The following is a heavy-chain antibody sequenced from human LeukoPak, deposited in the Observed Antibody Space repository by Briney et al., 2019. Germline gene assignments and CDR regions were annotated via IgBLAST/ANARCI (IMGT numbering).Heavy chain of an antibody. J-gene: IGHJ1*01. Sequence: SETLSRTCTDSGVSISTFYWSWIRQPPGKGLEWIGFIYSSGSTYYKPSLKSRVTISGDTSKNQFALKPSSVTAADTAVYYCARQSYYEYFQHWGQGILVTVSS. D-gene: IGHD2-8*01. CDR3: ARQSYYEYFQH. CDR2: IYSSGST. V-gene: IGHV4-59*08. CDR1: GVSISTFY.